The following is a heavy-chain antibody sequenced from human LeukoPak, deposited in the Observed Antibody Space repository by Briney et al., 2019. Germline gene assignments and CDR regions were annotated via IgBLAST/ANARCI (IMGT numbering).Heavy chain of an antibody. J-gene: IGHJ4*02. CDR2: ISSSSSYI. CDR1: GFTFSSYS. CDR3: ARELDGAAAGSYDY. V-gene: IGHV3-21*04. D-gene: IGHD6-13*01. Sequence: KSGGSLRLSCAASGFTFSSYSMNWVRQPPGKGLGWASSISSSSSYIYYADSVKGRFTISRDNAKNSLYLQMNSLRAEDTAVYYCARELDGAAAGSYDYWSQGTLVTVSS.